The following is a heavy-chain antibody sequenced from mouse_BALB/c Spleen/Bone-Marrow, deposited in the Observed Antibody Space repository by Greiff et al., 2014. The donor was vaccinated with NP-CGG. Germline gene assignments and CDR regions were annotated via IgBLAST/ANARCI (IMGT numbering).Heavy chain of an antibody. CDR3: ARDPIYYDYDWYFDV. J-gene: IGHJ1*01. D-gene: IGHD2-4*01. Sequence: QVQLQQSGPGLAAPSQSLSITCTVSGFSLTSYGVHWVRQPPGKGLEWLGVIWAGGSTNYNSALMSRLSISKDNSKSQVFLKMNSRQTDDTAMYYCARDPIYYDYDWYFDVWGAGTTVTVSS. V-gene: IGHV2-9*02. CDR2: IWAGGST. CDR1: GFSLTSYG.